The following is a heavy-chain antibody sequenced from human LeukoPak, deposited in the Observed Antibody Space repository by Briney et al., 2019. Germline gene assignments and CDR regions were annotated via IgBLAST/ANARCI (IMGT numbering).Heavy chain of an antibody. CDR2: IIPIFGTA. CDR3: ARAFWSGYIFDY. V-gene: IGHV1-69*13. J-gene: IGHJ4*02. D-gene: IGHD3-3*01. Sequence: GASVKVSCKASGGTFSSYAISWVRQAPGQGLEWMGGIIPIFGTANYAQKFQGRVTITADESTSTAYMELSSLRFEDTAVYYCARAFWSGYIFDYWGQGTLVTVPS. CDR1: GGTFSSYA.